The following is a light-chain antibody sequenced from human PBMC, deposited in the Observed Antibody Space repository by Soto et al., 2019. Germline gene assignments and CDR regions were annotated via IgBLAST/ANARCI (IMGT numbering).Light chain of an antibody. Sequence: DIVMTQSPDSLAVSLGERATINCKSSQSILYSSNNKNYLAWYQQKPGLPPKLLIYWASTRESGVPDRFSASGSGTDFTLTISSLQAEDVAVYYCKQYYSTPQTFGQGTKLEIK. V-gene: IGKV4-1*01. J-gene: IGKJ2*01. CDR1: QSILYSSNNKNY. CDR3: KQYYSTPQT. CDR2: WAS.